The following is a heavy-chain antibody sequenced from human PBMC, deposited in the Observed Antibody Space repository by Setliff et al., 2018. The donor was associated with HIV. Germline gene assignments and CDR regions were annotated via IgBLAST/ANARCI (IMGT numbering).Heavy chain of an antibody. J-gene: IGHJ4*02. V-gene: IGHV4-34*01. CDR3: ARGVRDNSGWSSYYFDY. CDR1: GGSFSAYY. Sequence: PSETLSLTCAVYGGSFSAYYWTWIRQSPGKGLEWIGEINHRGSTNYNPSLKSRVTVSVDTSKKQFSLRLTSVTAADTAVYYCARGVRDNSGWSSYYFDYWGQGTLVTVSS. D-gene: IGHD6-19*01. CDR2: INHRGST.